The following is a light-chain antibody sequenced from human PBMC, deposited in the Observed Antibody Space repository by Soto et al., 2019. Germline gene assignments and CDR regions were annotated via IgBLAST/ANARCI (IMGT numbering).Light chain of an antibody. Sequence: QPVLTQPPSVSGAPGQRVTISCTGSSSNIGAGYDVHWYQQLPGTAPKLLIQGNTNRPSGVPDRFSGSKSGTSASLAITGLQAEDEADYYCQSYDSSLSGWVFGGGTKVTVL. J-gene: IGLJ3*02. CDR3: QSYDSSLSGWV. CDR2: GNT. CDR1: SSNIGAGYD. V-gene: IGLV1-40*01.